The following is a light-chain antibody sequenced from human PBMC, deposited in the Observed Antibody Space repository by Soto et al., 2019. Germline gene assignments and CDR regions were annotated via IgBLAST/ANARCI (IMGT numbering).Light chain of an antibody. CDR3: QQYYNWPRT. CDR1: QSVSSN. V-gene: IGKV3-15*01. J-gene: IGKJ1*01. CDR2: GAS. Sequence: EIVMTQSPATLSVSPGERATLSCRASQSVSSNLAWYQQKSGQAPRLLIYGASTRATGIPARFTGSGSGTEFTLTISSLQSEDLAVYYCQQYYNWPRTFGQGTKVDIK.